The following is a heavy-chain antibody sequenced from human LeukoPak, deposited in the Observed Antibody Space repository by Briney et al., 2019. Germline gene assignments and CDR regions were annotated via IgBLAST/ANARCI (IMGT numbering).Heavy chain of an antibody. CDR1: GFTFSSYW. CDR3: ARDSRIAAARGDY. J-gene: IGHJ4*02. V-gene: IGHV3-7*01. Sequence: PGGSLRLSCAASGFTFSSYWMSWVRQAPGKGLEWAANIKEDGSEKYYGDSVKGRFTISRDNAKNSLYLQMNSLRAEDTAVYYCARDSRIAAARGDYWGQGTLVTVSS. D-gene: IGHD6-13*01. CDR2: IKEDGSEK.